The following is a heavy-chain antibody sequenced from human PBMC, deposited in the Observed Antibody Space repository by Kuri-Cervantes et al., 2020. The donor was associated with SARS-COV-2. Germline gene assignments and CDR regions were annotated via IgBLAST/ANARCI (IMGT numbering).Heavy chain of an antibody. V-gene: IGHV1-18*01. CDR2: ISAYNGNT. Sequence: ASVKVSCKASGYTFTSYGISWVRQAPGQGLEWMGWISAYNGNTNYAQKLQGRVTMTTVTPASTAYMELRSLRSDDTAIYYCARGDDGYTYGWPFDYWGQGTLVTVSS. CDR3: ARGDDGYTYGWPFDY. J-gene: IGHJ4*02. CDR1: GYTFTSYG. D-gene: IGHD5-18*01.